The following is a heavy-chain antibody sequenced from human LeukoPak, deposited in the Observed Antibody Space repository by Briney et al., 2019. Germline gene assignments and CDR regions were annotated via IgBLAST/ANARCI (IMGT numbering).Heavy chain of an antibody. CDR1: GFIFRTFG. J-gene: IGHJ4*02. CDR3: VRESRPGGAMGLYHNLDY. CDR2: IKEDGTEK. V-gene: IGHV3-7*01. D-gene: IGHD1-1*01. Sequence: GGSLRLSCAASGFIFRTFGMHWVRQTPGKGLEWVANIKEDGTEKNLVDSVKGRFTISRDNTKNLLFLEMDNLRGDDTAIYYCVRESRPGGAMGLYHNLDYWGQGTLVAVSS.